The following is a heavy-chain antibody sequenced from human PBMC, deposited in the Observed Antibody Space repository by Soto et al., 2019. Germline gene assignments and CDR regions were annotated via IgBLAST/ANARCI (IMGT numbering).Heavy chain of an antibody. D-gene: IGHD1-1*01. CDR1: EFTVTRNH. CDR3: ARLATEGGMDV. CDR2: VYKDGST. Sequence: EVQLVESGGGLIQPGRSLRLSCAASEFTVTRNHMTWVRQAPGKGLEWVSIVYKDGSTSSADSVAGRLTTSRDNSKNTMYVQMNNLRAEDTAVYYCARLATEGGMDVWGQGTTVTVSS. V-gene: IGHV3-53*01. J-gene: IGHJ6*02.